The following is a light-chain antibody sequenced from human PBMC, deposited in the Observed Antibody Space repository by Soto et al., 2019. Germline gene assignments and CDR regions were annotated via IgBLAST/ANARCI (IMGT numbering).Light chain of an antibody. J-gene: IGKJ3*01. CDR3: QQYRSSPPEFT. CDR2: GAS. CDR1: QTISSNY. V-gene: IGKV3-20*01. Sequence: EILLTQSPGTLSLSAGERATLSCRASQTISSNYLAWYQQKPGQAPRLLIFGASYRATGIPDRFSGSGSGTDFTLTISRLEPEDFAVYYCQQYRSSPPEFTFGPGTKVDIK.